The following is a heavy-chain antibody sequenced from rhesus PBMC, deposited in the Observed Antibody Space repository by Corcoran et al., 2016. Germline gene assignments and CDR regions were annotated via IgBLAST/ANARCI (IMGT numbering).Heavy chain of an antibody. D-gene: IGHD5-24*01. CDR3: AREGTVSYFDH. Sequence: QVQLQESGPGLVKPSETLSLTCAGSGGSLSDNYYWTGIRHTPGKGLGWVGDIYGSSGSTYYNPSLKSRVTISKDTSKNQFSLKLSSVTAADTAVYFCAREGTVSYFDHWGQGALVTVSS. CDR2: IYGSSGST. J-gene: IGHJ4*01. V-gene: IGHV4S7*01. CDR1: GGSLSDNYY.